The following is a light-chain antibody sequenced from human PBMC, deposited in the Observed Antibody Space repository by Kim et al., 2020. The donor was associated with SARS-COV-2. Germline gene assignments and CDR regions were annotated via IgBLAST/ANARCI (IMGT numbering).Light chain of an antibody. J-gene: IGLJ3*02. V-gene: IGLV6-57*03. CDR3: QSYDTTDQV. Sequence: NFMLTQPHSVSESPGKTVTISCARSSGNIASNYVQWYQQRPGSAPTALIYENNRRPSGVPDRFSGSIDSSSNSASLTISGLKTEDEADYYCQSYDTTDQVFGGGTKLTVL. CDR1: SGNIASNY. CDR2: ENN.